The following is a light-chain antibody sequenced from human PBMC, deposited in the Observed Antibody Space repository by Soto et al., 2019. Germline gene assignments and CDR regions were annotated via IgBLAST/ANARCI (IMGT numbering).Light chain of an antibody. CDR2: NAS. CDR1: QSVSNW. CDR3: QQYNSLPT. V-gene: IGKV1-5*03. Sequence: DIQMTQSPSTLSASVRDRVTITCRASQSVSNWLAWYQHTPGKAPKLLIYNASTLESGVPSRFSGSGSETEFTLTISSLQPDDFAIYYCQQYNSLPTFGQGTKVDIK. J-gene: IGKJ1*01.